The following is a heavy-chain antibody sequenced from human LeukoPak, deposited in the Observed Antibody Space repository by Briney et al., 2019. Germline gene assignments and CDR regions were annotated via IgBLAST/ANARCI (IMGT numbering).Heavy chain of an antibody. V-gene: IGHV3-23*01. J-gene: IGHJ5*02. CDR3: AKAQWVAARPNWFDP. CDR2: ISGSGGST. D-gene: IGHD6-6*01. CDR1: GFTFSSYA. Sequence: GGSLGLSCAASGFTFSSYAMSWVRQAPGKGLEWVSAISGSGGSTYYADSVKGRFTISRDNSKNTLYLQMNSLRAEDTAVYYCAKAQWVAARPNWFDPWGQGTLVTVSS.